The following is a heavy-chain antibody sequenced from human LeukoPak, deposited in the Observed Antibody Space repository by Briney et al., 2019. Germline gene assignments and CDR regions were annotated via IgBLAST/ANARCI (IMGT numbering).Heavy chain of an antibody. D-gene: IGHD3-16*01. CDR1: TFTKAW. CDR3: TTEYFGGFEY. V-gene: IGHV3-15*07. J-gene: IGHJ4*02. Sequence: PGGSLRLSCVASTFTKAWMNWVRQAPGKGLEWVGRVKSRGDGRTTDYAAPVKGRFTISRDDSKRTVYLQMNSLKTEDTAVYFCTTEYFGGFEYWGQGTLVTVSS. CDR2: VKSRGDGRTT.